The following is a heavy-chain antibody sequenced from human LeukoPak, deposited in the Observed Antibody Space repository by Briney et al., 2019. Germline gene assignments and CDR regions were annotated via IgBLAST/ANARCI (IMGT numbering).Heavy chain of an antibody. CDR3: ARDQAAYDFWSEGGNYYYGMDV. CDR1: GFTFSSYW. V-gene: IGHV3-7*01. Sequence: GGSLRLSCAASGFTFSSYWMSWVRQAPGKGLEWVANIKQDGSEKYYVDSVKGRFTISRDNAKNSLYLQMNSLRAEDTAVYYCARDQAAYDFWSEGGNYYYGMDVWGQGTTVTVSS. CDR2: IKQDGSEK. D-gene: IGHD3-3*01. J-gene: IGHJ6*02.